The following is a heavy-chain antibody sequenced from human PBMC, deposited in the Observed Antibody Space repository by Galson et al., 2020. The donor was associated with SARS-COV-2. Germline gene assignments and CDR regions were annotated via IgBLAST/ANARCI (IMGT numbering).Heavy chain of an antibody. CDR3: ARDGQLVYDILTGYYLDPRTYYYYYGMDV. D-gene: IGHD3-9*01. V-gene: IGHV3-30*04. CDR1: GFTFSSYA. J-gene: IGHJ6*02. CDR2: ISYDGSNK. Sequence: GGSLRLSCAASGFTFSSYAMHWVRQAPGKGLEWVAVISYDGSNKYYADSVKGRFTISRDNSKNTLYLQMNSLRAEDTAVYYCARDGQLVYDILTGYYLDPRTYYYYYGMDVWGQGTTVTVSS.